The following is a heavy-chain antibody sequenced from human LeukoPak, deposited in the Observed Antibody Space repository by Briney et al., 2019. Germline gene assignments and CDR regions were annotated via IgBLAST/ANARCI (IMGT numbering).Heavy chain of an antibody. CDR3: AGIPAGHYYAMDV. D-gene: IGHD2-2*01. J-gene: IGHJ6*02. CDR2: ISSSSDTI. CDR1: GFTFSTYS. Sequence: GGSLRLSCVVSGFTFSTYSMNWVRQAPGKGLEWVSYISSSSDTIYYADSVKGRFTISRDNAKNSLYLQMNSLRDEDTAVYFCAGIPAGHYYAMDVWGQGTTVTVSS. V-gene: IGHV3-48*02.